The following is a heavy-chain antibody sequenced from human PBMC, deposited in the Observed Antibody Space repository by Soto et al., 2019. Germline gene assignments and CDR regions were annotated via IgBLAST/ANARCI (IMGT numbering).Heavy chain of an antibody. Sequence: QVQLVQSGAEVKKPGSSVKVSCKASGGTFSSFPISWVRQAPGQGLEWMGGIIHMFGTANYAQTFQGRVTITADDSMSTAYMEMSSLRSEDTAVYYCARGGGDGSNNVGHAFTIWGQGTMVTVSS. CDR3: ARGGGDGSNNVGHAFTI. J-gene: IGHJ3*02. V-gene: IGHV1-69*01. CDR1: GGTFSSFP. D-gene: IGHD3-16*01. CDR2: IIHMFGTA.